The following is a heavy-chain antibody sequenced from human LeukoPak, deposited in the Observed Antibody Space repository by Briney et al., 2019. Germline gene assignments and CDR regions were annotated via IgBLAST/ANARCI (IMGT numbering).Heavy chain of an antibody. J-gene: IGHJ4*02. V-gene: IGHV4-34*01. Sequence: PSETLSLTCAVYGGSFSGYYWSWIRQPPGKGLEWIGEINHSGSTNYNPSLKSRVTISVDTSKNQFSLKLSSVTAADTAVYYCARPQRGYYYGSGSPWRAFDYWGQGTLVTVSS. CDR3: ARPQRGYYYGSGSPWRAFDY. D-gene: IGHD3-10*01. CDR1: GGSFSGYY. CDR2: INHSGST.